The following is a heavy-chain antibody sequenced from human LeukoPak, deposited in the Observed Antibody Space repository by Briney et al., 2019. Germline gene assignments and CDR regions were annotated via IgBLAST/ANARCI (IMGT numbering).Heavy chain of an antibody. CDR1: GGSISSSSYY. CDR2: IYYSGST. D-gene: IGHD3-3*01. CDR3: ARQRGVEYYDLWSGYYYYFDY. Sequence: SETLSLTCTVSGGSISSSSYYWGWIRQPPGKGLEWIGSIYYSGSTYYNPSLKSRVTISVDTSKNQFSLKLSSVTAADTAVYYCARQRGVEYYDLWSGYYYYFDYWGQGTLVTVSS. J-gene: IGHJ4*02. V-gene: IGHV4-39*01.